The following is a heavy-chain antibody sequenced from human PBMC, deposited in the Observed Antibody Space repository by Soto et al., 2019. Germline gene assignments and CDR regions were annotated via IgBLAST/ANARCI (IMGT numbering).Heavy chain of an antibody. CDR3: ARDLRTYGSYYYGMDV. Sequence: AASVKVSCKASGYTFTSYGISWVRQAPGQGLEWMGGIIPIFGTANYAQKFQGRVTITADESTSTAYMELSSLRSEDTAVYYCARDLRTYGSYYYGMDVWGQGTTVTVSS. D-gene: IGHD3-10*01. J-gene: IGHJ6*02. CDR2: IIPIFGTA. V-gene: IGHV1-69*13. CDR1: GYTFTSYG.